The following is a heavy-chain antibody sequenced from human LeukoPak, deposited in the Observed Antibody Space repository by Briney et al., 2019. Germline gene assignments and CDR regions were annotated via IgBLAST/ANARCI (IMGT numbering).Heavy chain of an antibody. V-gene: IGHV3-33*01. CDR2: IWFDASNK. J-gene: IGHJ3*02. Sequence: GRSLRLSCAASGFTLSSYGVHWVRQAPGKGLEWVAVIWFDASNKYFADSVKGRFTISRDNSKSTVDLQMNSLRAEETAMYFCVVTTHWADAFDMWGQGTMVTVSS. CDR1: GFTLSSYG. D-gene: IGHD4-17*01. CDR3: VVTTHWADAFDM.